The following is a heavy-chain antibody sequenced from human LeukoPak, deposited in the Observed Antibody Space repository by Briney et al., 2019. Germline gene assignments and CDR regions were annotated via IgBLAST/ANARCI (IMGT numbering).Heavy chain of an antibody. Sequence: GGSLRLSCAASGFTFSSYAMHWVRQAPGKGLEYVSAISSNGGSTYYANSVKGRFTISRDNSKNTLYLQMGSLRAEDMAVYYCAAARAYCGGDCLYYYYGMDVWGQGTTVTVSS. CDR3: AAARAYCGGDCLYYYYGMDV. CDR2: ISSNGGST. CDR1: GFTFSSYA. V-gene: IGHV3-64*01. D-gene: IGHD2-21*02. J-gene: IGHJ6*02.